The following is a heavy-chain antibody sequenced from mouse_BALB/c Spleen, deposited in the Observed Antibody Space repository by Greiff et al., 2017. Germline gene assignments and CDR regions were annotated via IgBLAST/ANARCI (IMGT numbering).Heavy chain of an antibody. D-gene: IGHD2-2*01. J-gene: IGHJ2*01. V-gene: IGHV5-6-4*01. CDR2: ISSGGSYT. CDR3: TREWLRRGGYFDY. CDR1: GFTFSSYT. Sequence: EVKLMESGGGLVKPGGSLKLSCAASGFTFSSYTMSWVRQTPEKRLEWVATISSGGSYTYYPDSVKGRFTISRDNAKNTLYLQMSSLKSEDTAMYYCTREWLRRGGYFDYWGQGTTLTVSS.